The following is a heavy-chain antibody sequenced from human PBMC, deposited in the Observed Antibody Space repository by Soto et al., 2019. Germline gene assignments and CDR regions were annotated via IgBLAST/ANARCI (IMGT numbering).Heavy chain of an antibody. D-gene: IGHD6-19*01. CDR3: ASRSSGWYFDY. CDR2: ISGSGGST. V-gene: IGHV3-23*01. CDR1: GFTFSNYA. J-gene: IGHJ4*02. Sequence: EVQLLESGGGLVQPGGSLRLSCAASGFTFSNYAMNWVRQAPGKGVEWVSVISGSGGSTYYADSVKGWFTISRDNSKNTLDLEMDSLRAGDTAVYYCASRSSGWYFDYWGQRTLVTVSS.